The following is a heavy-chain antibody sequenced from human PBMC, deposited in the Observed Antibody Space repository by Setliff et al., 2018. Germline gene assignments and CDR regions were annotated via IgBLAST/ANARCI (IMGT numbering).Heavy chain of an antibody. CDR1: GYTFTSYD. CDR3: ARDGISWLMWFDP. V-gene: IGHV1-8*01. CDR2: MNPTSGNT. D-gene: IGHD3-16*01. J-gene: IGHJ5*02. Sequence: ASVKVSCKASGYTFTSYDINWVRQATGQGLEWMGWMNPTSGNTGYAQKFQGRVTMTRNTSISTAYVELSSLRSDDTAVYYCARDGISWLMWFDPWGQGTLVTVS.